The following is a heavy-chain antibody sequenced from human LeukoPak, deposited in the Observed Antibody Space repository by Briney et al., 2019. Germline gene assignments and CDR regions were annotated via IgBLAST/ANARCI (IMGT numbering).Heavy chain of an antibody. J-gene: IGHJ4*02. CDR2: IKGDGSEK. V-gene: IGHV3-7*01. Sequence: GGSLRLSCAASGFNFGPYWMSWVRQAPGKGPEWVANIKGDGSEKFYANSVKGRFTISRDNAKNSLYLQMNSLRAEDTAVYYCARDPNSGRYYFDYWGQGTLVTVSS. CDR3: ARDPNSGRYYFDY. CDR1: GFNFGPYW. D-gene: IGHD6-19*01.